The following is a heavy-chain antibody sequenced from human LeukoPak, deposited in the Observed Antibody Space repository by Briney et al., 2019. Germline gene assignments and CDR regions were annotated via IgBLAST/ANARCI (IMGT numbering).Heavy chain of an antibody. CDR1: GYTFTSYG. Sequence: ASVKVSCKASGYTFTSYGISWVRQAPGQGLEWMGWINAGNGNTKYSQKFQGRVTVTRDTSARTAYMELSSLRFEDSAVYYCARVGPTTMLYHYYYGMDAWGQGTTVTVSS. J-gene: IGHJ6*02. D-gene: IGHD1-1*01. V-gene: IGHV1-18*01. CDR3: ARVGPTTMLYHYYYGMDA. CDR2: INAGNGNT.